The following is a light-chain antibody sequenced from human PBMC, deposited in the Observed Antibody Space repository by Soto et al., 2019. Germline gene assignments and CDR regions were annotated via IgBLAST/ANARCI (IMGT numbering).Light chain of an antibody. Sequence: DFLLAPTPDSLAVSLGSTPTINCKASQSVLYSSNNKNYLAWYQQKPGQPPKLLIYWGSTRESGVPDRFSGSGSGTDFTLTISSLQAEDVAVYYCQQYYNNPITFGGGTKVDIK. CDR3: QQYYNNPIT. CDR1: QSVLYSSNNKNY. V-gene: IGKV4-1*01. J-gene: IGKJ4*01. CDR2: WGS.